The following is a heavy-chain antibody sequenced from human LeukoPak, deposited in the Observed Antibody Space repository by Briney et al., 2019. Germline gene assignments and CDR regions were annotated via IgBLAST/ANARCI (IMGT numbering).Heavy chain of an antibody. CDR2: ISWNSGRI. Sequence: GGSLRLSCAASGFTFDDYGMHWVRQAPGKGLEWVSTISWNSGRIAYADSVKGRFTISRDNGKNSLYLQMNRLRAEDTAVYYCARKTGGSSSWYFDYWGQGTPVTVSS. D-gene: IGHD6-13*01. CDR3: ARKTGGSSSWYFDY. CDR1: GFTFDDYG. J-gene: IGHJ4*02. V-gene: IGHV3-9*01.